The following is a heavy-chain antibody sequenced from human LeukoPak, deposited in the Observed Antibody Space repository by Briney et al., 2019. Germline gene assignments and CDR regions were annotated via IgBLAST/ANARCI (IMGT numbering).Heavy chain of an antibody. CDR1: GYSFTSYW. CDR2: IYPGDSDT. Sequence: PRKSLQISSKASGYSFTSYWIGWARQMPGKDLDWMGIIYPGDSDTRYNPSFQGQVTISADKSISTAYLQWSSLKASDTARYYWARLDRGSFIADLPFDYWGEGALVTVSS. CDR3: ARLDRGSFIADLPFDY. J-gene: IGHJ4*02. V-gene: IGHV5-51*01. D-gene: IGHD6-13*01.